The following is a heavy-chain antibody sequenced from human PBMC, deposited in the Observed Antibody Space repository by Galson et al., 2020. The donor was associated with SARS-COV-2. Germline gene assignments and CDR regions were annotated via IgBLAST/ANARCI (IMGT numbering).Heavy chain of an antibody. J-gene: IGHJ4*02. CDR1: SGSINITSYY. CDR3: ARHFRRGTMIIVVIFDY. Sequence: ETSETLSLTCGVSSGSINITSYYWSWVRQPPGKGLEWIGSIYYSGSTYYNSSFKSRVIITVDTSKNQFSLKLCSVTAADTAMYYCARHFRRGTMIIVVIFDYWGQGTLVSVSS. V-gene: IGHV4-39*01. D-gene: IGHD3-22*01. CDR2: IYYSGST.